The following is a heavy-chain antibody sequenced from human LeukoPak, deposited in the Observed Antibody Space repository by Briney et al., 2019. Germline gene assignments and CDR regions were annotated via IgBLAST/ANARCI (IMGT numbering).Heavy chain of an antibody. V-gene: IGHV3-30*02. D-gene: IGHD6-19*01. CDR3: ARYTTAGYSSGWYGPSFDY. Sequence: GGSLRLSCAASGFTFSSYGMHWVRQAPDKGLEWVAFIRYDGSNKYYADSVKGRFTISRDNAKNSLYLQMNSLRAEDTAVYYCARYTTAGYSSGWYGPSFDYWGQGTLVTVSS. CDR1: GFTFSSYG. CDR2: IRYDGSNK. J-gene: IGHJ4*02.